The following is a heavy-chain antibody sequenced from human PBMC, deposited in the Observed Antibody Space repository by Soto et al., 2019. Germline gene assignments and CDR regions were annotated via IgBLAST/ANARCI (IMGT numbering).Heavy chain of an antibody. CDR1: GFPFSTYW. CDR3: ASYCTGGSCSHGFDY. CDR2: INSDASTK. Sequence: EVQLVESGGGLVQPGGSLRLSCAASGFPFSTYWLSGVGQTPTKGLVWVSRINSDASTKDNADSLKGRFTISRDNAKNTLYLQMNSLRVEDTAVYYCASYCTGGSCSHGFDYWGQGSLVTVSS. V-gene: IGHV3-74*01. J-gene: IGHJ4*02. D-gene: IGHD2-15*01.